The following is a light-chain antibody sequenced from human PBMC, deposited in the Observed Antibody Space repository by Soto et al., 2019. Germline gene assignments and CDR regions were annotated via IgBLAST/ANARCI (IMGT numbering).Light chain of an antibody. CDR3: QQYNYWPT. Sequence: EIVMTQSPATLSVSPGERATLSCRASQSVSSNLAWYQQKPGQAPRLLIYGASTRATGIPARFSGSGSGTEFTLTISSLQSEDFADYYCQQYNYWPTFGEGTKLEIK. CDR1: QSVSSN. J-gene: IGKJ2*01. CDR2: GAS. V-gene: IGKV3-15*01.